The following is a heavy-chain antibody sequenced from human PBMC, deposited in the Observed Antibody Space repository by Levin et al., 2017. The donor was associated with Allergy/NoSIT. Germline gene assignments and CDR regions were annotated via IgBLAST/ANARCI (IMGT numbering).Heavy chain of an antibody. J-gene: IGHJ3*02. V-gene: IGHV3-30*18. CDR2: ISYVGSDK. D-gene: IGHD3-16*01. CDR1: GFTFSSYG. Sequence: LSLTCAASGFTFSSYGMHWVRQAPGKGLEWVAVISYVGSDKYYIDSVKGRFTISRDNSKDTLYLQMNSLRPEDTAVYYCAKGPWLTRPDVLWAFDIWGQGTMVTVSS. CDR3: AKGPWLTRPDVLWAFDI.